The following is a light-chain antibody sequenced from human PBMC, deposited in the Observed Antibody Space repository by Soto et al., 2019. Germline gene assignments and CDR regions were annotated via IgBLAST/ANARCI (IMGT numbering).Light chain of an antibody. V-gene: IGKV1-9*01. J-gene: IGKJ4*01. CDR1: QGISSY. CDR3: QQLNNYPLT. CDR2: AAS. Sequence: IQLTQSPSSLSTFGGDRVTITCRASQGISSYLAWYQQKPGKAPKLLIYAASTLQSGVPSRFSGSGSGTDFTLTISSLQPEDFATYYCQQLNNYPLTFGGGTRWIS.